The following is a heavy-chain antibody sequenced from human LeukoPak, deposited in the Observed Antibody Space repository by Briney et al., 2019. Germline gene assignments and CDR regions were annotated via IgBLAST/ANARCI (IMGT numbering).Heavy chain of an antibody. CDR1: GFTFSSYA. Sequence: GGSLRLSCAAFGFTFSSYAMNWVRQAPGKGLEWVSVISGSGGSTYYADSVKGRFTISRDNSKNTLYLQMNSLRAEDTAVYYCTRDQTPYYWGQGTLVTVSS. J-gene: IGHJ4*02. CDR2: ISGSGGST. V-gene: IGHV3-23*01. CDR3: TRDQTPYY.